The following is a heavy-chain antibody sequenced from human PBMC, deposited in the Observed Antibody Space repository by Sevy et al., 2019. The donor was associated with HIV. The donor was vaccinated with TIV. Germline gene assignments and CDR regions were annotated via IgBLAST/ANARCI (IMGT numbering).Heavy chain of an antibody. CDR3: ARDQEFNYDSGRRSAGYNWFDP. CDR1: GYTFTSYG. J-gene: IGHJ5*02. D-gene: IGHD3-10*01. V-gene: IGHV1-18*01. CDR2: ISAYNGNT. Sequence: ASVKVSCKASGYTFTSYGISWVRQAPGQGLEWMGWISAYNGNTIYAQKLQDRVTMTTDTSTSTAYMELRSLRSDDTAVYYCARDQEFNYDSGRRSAGYNWFDPWGQGTLVTVSS.